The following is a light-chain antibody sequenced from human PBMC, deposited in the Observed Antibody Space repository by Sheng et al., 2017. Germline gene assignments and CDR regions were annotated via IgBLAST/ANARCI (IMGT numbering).Light chain of an antibody. CDR2: TTS. CDR1: QSVTRNY. J-gene: IGKJ4*01. Sequence: EIVLTQSPGTLSLSPGERATLSCRTSQSVTRNYLAWHQQRPGQAPRLLIHTTSTRATGIPDRFSGSGSGTDFTLTISRLEAEDSAVYYCQQHLSSPLTFGGGTKVEIK. CDR3: QQHLSSPLT. V-gene: IGKV3-20*01.